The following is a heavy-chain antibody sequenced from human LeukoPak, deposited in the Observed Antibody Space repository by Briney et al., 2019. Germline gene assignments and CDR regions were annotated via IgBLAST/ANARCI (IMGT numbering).Heavy chain of an antibody. Sequence: GGSLRLSCAASGFTFSSSAMSWVRQAPGKGLEWVSAISNNGGYTYHADSVKGRFTISRDNSKNTLYLQMNSLRVEDTGVYYCARRGESTNYGDYRFDSWGQGTLVFVSS. CDR3: ARRGESTNYGDYRFDS. CDR2: ISNNGGYT. CDR1: GFTFSSSA. V-gene: IGHV3-23*01. J-gene: IGHJ4*02. D-gene: IGHD4-17*01.